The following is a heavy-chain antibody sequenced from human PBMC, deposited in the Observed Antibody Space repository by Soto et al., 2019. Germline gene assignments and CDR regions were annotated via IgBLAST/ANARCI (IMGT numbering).Heavy chain of an antibody. Sequence: QLQLQESGSGLVKPSQTLSLTCAVSGGSISSGGYSWSWIRQPPGKGLEWIGYIYHSGSTYYNPSLKSRVTISVDRSKNQFSLKLSSVTAADTAVYYCARATGQPGATKGLRYFEYWGQGTLVTVSS. CDR2: IYHSGST. CDR3: ARATGQPGATKGLRYFEY. D-gene: IGHD1-26*01. V-gene: IGHV4-30-2*01. CDR1: GGSISSGGYS. J-gene: IGHJ4*02.